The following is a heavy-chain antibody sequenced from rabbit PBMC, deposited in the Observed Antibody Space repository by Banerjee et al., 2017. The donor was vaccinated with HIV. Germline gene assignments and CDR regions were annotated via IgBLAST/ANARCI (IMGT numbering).Heavy chain of an antibody. Sequence: QEQLVESGGGLVQPEGSLTLTCTASGFSFSSSYWICWVRQAPGKGLEWIACIYAGSGGTTHYASWAKGRFTISKTSSTTVTLQMTSLTAADTATYFCARGDNNAFVNLWGPGTLVTVS. D-gene: IGHD4-2*01. CDR1: GFSFSSSYW. CDR3: ARGDNNAFVNL. J-gene: IGHJ4*01. V-gene: IGHV1S45*01. CDR2: IYAGSGGTT.